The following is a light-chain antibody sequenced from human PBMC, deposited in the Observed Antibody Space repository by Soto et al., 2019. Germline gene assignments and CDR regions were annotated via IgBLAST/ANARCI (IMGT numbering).Light chain of an antibody. CDR1: SSNIGAGYE. CDR2: ENN. V-gene: IGLV1-40*01. Sequence: QLVLTQPPSVSEAPGQRVTISCTGSSSNIGAGYEAHWYQQVPGTAPKLLIYENNSRPSGVPDRFSGSKSGTSASLAITGLQAEDEAEYYCQSYDSSLSGYVFGTGTKVTVL. CDR3: QSYDSSLSGYV. J-gene: IGLJ1*01.